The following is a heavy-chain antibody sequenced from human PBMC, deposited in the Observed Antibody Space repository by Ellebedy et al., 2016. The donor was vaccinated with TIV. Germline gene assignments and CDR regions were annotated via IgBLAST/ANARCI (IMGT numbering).Heavy chain of an antibody. Sequence: GESLKISCGASGFTFRNSAMHWVRQAPGKGLEWVSAIIVNGSTYYADSVKGRFTISRDNSENTVYLQMNNLRAEVTAVYFCAKAATWEWGQGTLVTVSS. D-gene: IGHD1-26*01. CDR2: IIVNGST. CDR3: AKAATWE. V-gene: IGHV3-23*01. J-gene: IGHJ4*02. CDR1: GFTFRNSA.